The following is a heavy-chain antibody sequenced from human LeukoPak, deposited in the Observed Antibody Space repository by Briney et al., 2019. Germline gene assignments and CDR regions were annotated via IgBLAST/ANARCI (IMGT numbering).Heavy chain of an antibody. V-gene: IGHV1-18*01. Sequence: APVKVSCKASGYTFTSYGISWVRQAPGQGLEWMGWISAYNGNTNYAQKLQGRVTMTTDTSTSTAYMELRSLRSDDTAVYYCARIYFEGITMIVVVSGDYWGQGTLVTVSS. CDR2: ISAYNGNT. CDR1: GYTFTSYG. CDR3: ARIYFEGITMIVVVSGDY. J-gene: IGHJ4*02. D-gene: IGHD3-22*01.